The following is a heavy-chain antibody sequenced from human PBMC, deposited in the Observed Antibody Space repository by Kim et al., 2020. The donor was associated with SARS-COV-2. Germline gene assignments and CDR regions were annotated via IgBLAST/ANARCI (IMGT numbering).Heavy chain of an antibody. CDR3: ARDDGFRSIDH. J-gene: IGHJ4*02. Sequence: KFYVDDVEGRFTVSRDNAKNSVYLQMNGLRPEDTAVYYCARDDGFRSIDHWGQGILVTVSS. V-gene: IGHV3-7*01. D-gene: IGHD6-25*01. CDR2: K.